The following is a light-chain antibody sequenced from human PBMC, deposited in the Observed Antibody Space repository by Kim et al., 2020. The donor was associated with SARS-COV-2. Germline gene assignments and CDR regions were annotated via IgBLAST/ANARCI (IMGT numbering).Light chain of an antibody. CDR2: GAS. V-gene: IGKV3-20*01. Sequence: SPGERASVSCRARQSVDSSYLAWYQQKSGEAPRLLIYGASSRATGIPDRFSGSGSGTDFTLTISRLEPEDFAVYYCLQYGSSPLYTFGQGTKLEI. CDR1: QSVDSSY. CDR3: LQYGSSPLYT. J-gene: IGKJ2*01.